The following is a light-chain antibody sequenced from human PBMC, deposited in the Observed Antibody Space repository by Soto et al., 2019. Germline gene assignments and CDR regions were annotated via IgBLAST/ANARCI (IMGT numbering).Light chain of an antibody. CDR2: DAS. J-gene: IGKJ1*01. CDR1: QSIRSN. Sequence: EIVLTQSPAALSLSPGERATLSCRASQSIRSNLAWYQQKPGQTPRLLIYDASNMATGIPARFSGSGSGTDFNLTISSLEPEDFAIYYCQQRSDWPRTFGQGTKVAIK. V-gene: IGKV3-11*01. CDR3: QQRSDWPRT.